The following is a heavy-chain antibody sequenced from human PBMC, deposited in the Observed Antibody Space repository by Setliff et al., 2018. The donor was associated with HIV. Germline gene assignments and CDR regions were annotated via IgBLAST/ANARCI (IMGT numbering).Heavy chain of an antibody. CDR1: GGSMDNYY. Sequence: PSETLSLTCIVSGGSMDNYYWNWVRQTPGKGLEWIGYIYESAYSHYTVSLRSRVTISMDTSKNQFSLTLRSVTAADRAVYYCARAQMHRGVVAWSLYYFDYWGQGALVTSPQ. CDR3: ARAQMHRGVVAWSLYYFDY. J-gene: IGHJ4*02. D-gene: IGHD3-10*01. V-gene: IGHV4-59*01. CDR2: IYESAYS.